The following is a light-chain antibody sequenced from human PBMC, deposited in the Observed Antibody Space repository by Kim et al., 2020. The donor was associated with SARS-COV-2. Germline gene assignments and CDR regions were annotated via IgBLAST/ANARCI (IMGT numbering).Light chain of an antibody. CDR3: QQTYST. Sequence: DIKMPHSPSSRSASLGDRVTFTCGAIQTIRTYLNWYQQKPGKAPKLLIYGASNLQSGVPSRFSGGGSGTEFTLTISSLQPEDSATYYCQQTYSTFGQGTKLEI. V-gene: IGKV1-39*01. CDR2: GAS. CDR1: QTIRTY. J-gene: IGKJ2*01.